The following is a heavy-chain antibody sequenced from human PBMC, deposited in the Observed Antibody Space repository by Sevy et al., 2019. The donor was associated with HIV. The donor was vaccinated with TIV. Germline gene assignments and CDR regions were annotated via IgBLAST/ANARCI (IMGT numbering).Heavy chain of an antibody. J-gene: IGHJ6*03. V-gene: IGHV1-69*13. CDR1: GGTFSSYA. Sequence: ASVKVSCKASGGTFSSYAISWVRQAPGQGLEWMGRIIPIFGTANYAQKFQGRVTITADESTSTAYMELSSLRSEDTAVYYCARDWHTAMAQGYYYYYMDVWGKGTTVTVSS. D-gene: IGHD5-18*01. CDR2: IIPIFGTA. CDR3: ARDWHTAMAQGYYYYYMDV.